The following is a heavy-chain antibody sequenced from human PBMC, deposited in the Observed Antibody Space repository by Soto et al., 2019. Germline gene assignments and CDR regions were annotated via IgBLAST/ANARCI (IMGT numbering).Heavy chain of an antibody. CDR1: GFTFSSYG. V-gene: IGHV3-30*18. CDR3: EKWHSSGYGYFDY. CDR2: ISYDGSNK. D-gene: IGHD3-22*01. Sequence: QVQLVESGGGVVQPGRSLRLSCAASGFTFSSYGMHWVRQAPGKGLEGVAVISYDGSNKYYADSVQGRFTISRDNSKNTLYLQMNSLRAEDPAVYDCEKWHSSGYGYFDYWGQGTLVTVSS. J-gene: IGHJ4*02.